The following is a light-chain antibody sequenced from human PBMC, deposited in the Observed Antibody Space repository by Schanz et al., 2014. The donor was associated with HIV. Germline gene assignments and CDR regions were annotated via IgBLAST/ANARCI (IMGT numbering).Light chain of an antibody. CDR2: AAS. J-gene: IGKJ1*01. CDR1: QDISNY. CDR3: QQLNSYPRT. V-gene: IGKV1-9*01. Sequence: DIQLTQSPAFLSASVGDRVTITCRASQDISNYLAWYQQKPGKAPKLLIYAASTLQSGVPSTFSGSGSGTVFTLTISSLQPEDFATYYCQQLNSYPRTFGQGTKVEIK.